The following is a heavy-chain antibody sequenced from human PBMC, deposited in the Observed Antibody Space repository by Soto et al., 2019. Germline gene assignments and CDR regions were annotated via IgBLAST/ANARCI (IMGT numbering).Heavy chain of an antibody. Sequence: QVQLVQSGDEVKKPGASVKVSCKASGYTFTSYYMHWIRQTPGQGLELVGIINPSGGSTSFAQKFQGRVTMTRDTSTSTVYMELSSLRSEDTAVYYCARSSGSSASYWFDPWGQGTLVTVSS. V-gene: IGHV1-46*01. CDR2: INPSGGST. CDR1: GYTFTSYY. D-gene: IGHD6-6*01. CDR3: ARSSGSSASYWFDP. J-gene: IGHJ5*02.